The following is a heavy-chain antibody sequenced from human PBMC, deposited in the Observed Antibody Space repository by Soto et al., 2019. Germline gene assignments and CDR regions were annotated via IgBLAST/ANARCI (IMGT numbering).Heavy chain of an antibody. CDR3: ARGPIGTTRLSYYYYGMDV. J-gene: IGHJ6*02. CDR1: GYSFVSYW. D-gene: IGHD1-1*01. Sequence: GESLKISCKGSGYSFVSYWIAWVRQMPGKGLEWMGIIYPGDSDTRYSPSFQGQVTISADKSITTAYLKVRSLTAADTAVYYCARGPIGTTRLSYYYYGMDVWGQGTTVTVSS. V-gene: IGHV5-51*01. CDR2: IYPGDSDT.